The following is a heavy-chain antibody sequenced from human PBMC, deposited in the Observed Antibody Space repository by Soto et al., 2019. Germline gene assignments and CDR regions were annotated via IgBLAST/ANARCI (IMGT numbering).Heavy chain of an antibody. V-gene: IGHV1-46*01. J-gene: IGHJ4*02. Sequence: ASVKVSCKASGYTFTSYYMHWVRQAPGQGLEWMGIINPSGGSTSYAQKFQGRVTMTRDTSTSTVYMELSSLRSEDTAVYYCASEVTGSGYFVSYDFDYWGQGTLVTVSS. CDR2: INPSGGST. CDR1: GYTFTSYY. CDR3: ASEVTGSGYFVSYDFDY. D-gene: IGHD3-22*01.